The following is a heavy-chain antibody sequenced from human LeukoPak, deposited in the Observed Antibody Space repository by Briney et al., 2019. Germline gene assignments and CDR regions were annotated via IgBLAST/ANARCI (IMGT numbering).Heavy chain of an antibody. V-gene: IGHV4-34*01. Sequence: SETLSPTCAVYGGSFSGYYWSWIRQPPGKGLEWIGEINHSGSTNYNPSLKSRVTISVDTPKNQFSLKLSSVTAADTAVYYCARGYCSGGSCVTLDYWGQGTLVTVSS. CDR2: INHSGST. CDR3: ARGYCSGGSCVTLDY. D-gene: IGHD2-15*01. J-gene: IGHJ4*02. CDR1: GGSFSGYY.